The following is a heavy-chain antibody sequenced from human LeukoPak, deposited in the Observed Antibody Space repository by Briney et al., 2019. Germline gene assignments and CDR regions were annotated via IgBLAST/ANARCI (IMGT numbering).Heavy chain of an antibody. V-gene: IGHV4-34*01. CDR1: GGSFSGYY. J-gene: IGHJ3*02. CDR2: INHSGST. CDR3: ARAERAASHI. Sequence: PSETLSLTCAVYGGSFSGYYWSWIRQPPGKGLEWIGEINHSGSTNYNPSLKSRVTISVDTSKNHFSLRLTSVTAADTGVYFCARAERAASHIWGQGTMVTVSS.